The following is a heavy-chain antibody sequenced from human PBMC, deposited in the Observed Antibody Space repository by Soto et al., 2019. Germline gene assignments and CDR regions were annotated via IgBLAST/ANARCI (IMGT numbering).Heavy chain of an antibody. V-gene: IGHV3-74*01. D-gene: IGHD2-2*01. CDR3: ARVSREVVPAAIDP. CDR1: GFTFSSYW. J-gene: IGHJ5*02. Sequence: SLRLSCAASGFTFSSYWIHWVRQAPGKGLVWVSRINSDGSSTTYADSVKGRFTISRDNAKNTLYLQMTSLRAEDTAVYYCARVSREVVPAAIDPWGQGTLVTVSS. CDR2: INSDGSST.